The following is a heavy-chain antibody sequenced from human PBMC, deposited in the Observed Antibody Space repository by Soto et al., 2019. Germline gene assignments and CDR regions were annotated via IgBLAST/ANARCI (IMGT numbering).Heavy chain of an antibody. D-gene: IGHD2-15*01. CDR3: ARSAVEESKGSGIYYYYYYMDV. V-gene: IGHV1-46*03. J-gene: IGHJ6*03. CDR2: INPSGGST. CDR1: GYTFTSYY. Sequence: ASVKVSCKASGYTFTSYYMHWVRQAPGQGLEWMGIINPSGGSTSYAQKFQGRVNMTRDTSTSTVYMELSSLRSEDTAVYYCARSAVEESKGSGIYYYYYYMDVWGKGTTVTVSS.